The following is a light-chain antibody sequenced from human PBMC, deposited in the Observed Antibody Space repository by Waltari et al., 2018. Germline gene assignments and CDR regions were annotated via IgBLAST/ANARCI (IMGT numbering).Light chain of an antibody. CDR2: DVS. V-gene: IGKV3-20*01. CDR3: QQYSSPPNS. Sequence: EIVLTQSPGTLSLSPGERATLSCRASQSVTRTYLAWYQQKPGQAPRLLIYDVSRRATGIPDRFSVSGSGTDFTLTISRLEPEDFAVYFCQQYSSPPNSFGQGTKLEIK. CDR1: QSVTRTY. J-gene: IGKJ2*03.